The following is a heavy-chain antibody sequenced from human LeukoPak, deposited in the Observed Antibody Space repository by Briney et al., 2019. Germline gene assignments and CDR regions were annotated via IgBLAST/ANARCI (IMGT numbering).Heavy chain of an antibody. CDR1: GFTFSSYSTN. Sequence: PGGSLRLSCAASGFTFSSYSTNWVRQPPGEGLEWIGSIYYSGSTYYNPSLKSRVTMSVDTSKNQFSLKLSSVTAAETAVYYCARTIRKKGSSGWSNNSGYYYYYMDVWGKGTTVTVSS. D-gene: IGHD6-19*01. CDR3: ARTIRKKGSSGWSNNSGYYYYYMDV. CDR2: IYYSGST. V-gene: IGHV4-59*04. J-gene: IGHJ6*03.